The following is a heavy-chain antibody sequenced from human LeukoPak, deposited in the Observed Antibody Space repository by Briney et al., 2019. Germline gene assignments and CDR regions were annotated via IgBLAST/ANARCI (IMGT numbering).Heavy chain of an antibody. V-gene: IGHV3-48*03. Sequence: PGGSLRLSCAASGFTFSSYEMNWVRQAPGKGLEWVSYISSSGSTIYYADSVKGRFTISRDNAKNSLYLQMNSLRAEDTAVYYCARDEYSSSWAYYYYYMDGWGKGTTVTVSS. CDR2: ISSSGSTI. CDR3: ARDEYSSSWAYYYYYMDG. D-gene: IGHD6-13*01. J-gene: IGHJ6*03. CDR1: GFTFSSYE.